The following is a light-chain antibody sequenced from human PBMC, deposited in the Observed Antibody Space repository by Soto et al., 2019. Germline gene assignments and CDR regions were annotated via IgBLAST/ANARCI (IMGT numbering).Light chain of an antibody. CDR2: GAS. CDR3: QQYGTSPQIT. Sequence: EIVLTQSPGSLSLSPGERATLSCRARQSVNSNLAWYQQKPGQAPRLLIYGASSRATGIPDRFSGSGSGTDFTLTISRLEPEDFAVYYCQQYGTSPQITFGQGTRLEIK. V-gene: IGKV3-20*01. J-gene: IGKJ5*01. CDR1: QSVNSN.